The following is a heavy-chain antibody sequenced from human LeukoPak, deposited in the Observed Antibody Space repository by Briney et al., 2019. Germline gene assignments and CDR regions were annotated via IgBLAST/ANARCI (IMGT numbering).Heavy chain of an antibody. Sequence: SSETLSLTCSVSGGSISSYYWSWVRQPPGKGREWIGYIYYSGSTNYNPSLNSRVTISVNPSKNEFSLKLSSVTAADTAVYYCARHDWSYPYFDYWGQGILVTVSS. D-gene: IGHD1-7*01. J-gene: IGHJ4*02. CDR2: IYYSGST. V-gene: IGHV4-59*01. CDR1: GGSISSYY. CDR3: ARHDWSYPYFDY.